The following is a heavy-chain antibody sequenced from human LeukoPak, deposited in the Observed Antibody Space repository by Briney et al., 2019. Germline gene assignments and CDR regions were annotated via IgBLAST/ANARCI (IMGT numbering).Heavy chain of an antibody. Sequence: GASVKVSCKASGYTFTGYYMHWVRQAPGQGLEWMGWINPNSGGTNYAQKFQGRVTMTRDTSISTAYMELSRLRSDDTAVYYCARETGYYGSGSYWPHYYYYMDVWGKGTTVTVSS. D-gene: IGHD3-10*01. V-gene: IGHV1-2*02. CDR3: ARETGYYGSGSYWPHYYYYMDV. J-gene: IGHJ6*03. CDR2: INPNSGGT. CDR1: GYTFTGYY.